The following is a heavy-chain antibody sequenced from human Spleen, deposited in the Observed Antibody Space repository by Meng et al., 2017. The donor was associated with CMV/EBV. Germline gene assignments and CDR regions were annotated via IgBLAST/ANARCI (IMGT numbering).Heavy chain of an antibody. CDR3: ASLRIPGHYFDY. V-gene: IGHV1-69*05. CDR2: IIPDLCTT. D-gene: IGHD2-15*01. Sequence: FSSYAIGWGRQAHVEGLAWMGWIIPDLCTTKPAQSFQGSVTTSTDKSADTPSTDTAYMDLTDLRSEDTAVYYFASLRIPGHYFDYWGQGTLVTVSS. J-gene: IGHJ4*02. CDR1: FSSYA.